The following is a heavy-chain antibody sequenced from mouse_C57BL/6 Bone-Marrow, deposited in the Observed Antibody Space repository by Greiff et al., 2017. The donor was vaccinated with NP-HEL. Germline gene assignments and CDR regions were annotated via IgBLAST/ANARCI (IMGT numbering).Heavy chain of an antibody. CDR2: ILPGSGST. J-gene: IGHJ3*01. CDR1: GYTFTGYW. V-gene: IGHV1-9*01. CDR3: ARSGSSSAWFAY. Sequence: QVQLQQSGAELMKPGASVKLSCKATGYTFTGYWIEWVKQRPGHGLEWIGEILPGSGSTNYNEKFKGKATFTADTSSTTAYMQRSSLTTEDAAIYCCARSGSSSAWFAYWGQGTLVTVSA. D-gene: IGHD1-1*01.